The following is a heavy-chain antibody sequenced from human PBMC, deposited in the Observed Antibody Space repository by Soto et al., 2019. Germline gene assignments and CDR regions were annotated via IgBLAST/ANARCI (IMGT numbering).Heavy chain of an antibody. Sequence: GASVKVSCKASGYTFTSYGITWVRQAPVQGLEWVGWISAYDGHTSSAQKLQDRVTMTTDTSTSTAYMDLRSLKSDDSAVYYCARGQGEYCTGGSCYANYYYSGMDVWGQGTTVTVSS. CDR1: GYTFTSYG. V-gene: IGHV1-18*01. CDR3: ARGQGEYCTGGSCYANYYYSGMDV. J-gene: IGHJ6*02. CDR2: ISAYDGHT. D-gene: IGHD2-15*01.